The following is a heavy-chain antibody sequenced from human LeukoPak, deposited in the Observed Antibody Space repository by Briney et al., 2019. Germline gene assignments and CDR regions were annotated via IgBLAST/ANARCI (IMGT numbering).Heavy chain of an antibody. Sequence: PGGSLRLSCAASGFTFSSYSMNWVRQAPGKGLEWVSYISSSSSTIYYADSVKGRFTISRDNAKNSLYLQMNSLRAEDTAVYYCARGGVIGGEEFDYWGQGTLVTVSS. CDR2: ISSSSSTI. CDR1: GFTFSSYS. D-gene: IGHD3-16*02. CDR3: ARGGVIGGEEFDY. V-gene: IGHV3-48*01. J-gene: IGHJ4*02.